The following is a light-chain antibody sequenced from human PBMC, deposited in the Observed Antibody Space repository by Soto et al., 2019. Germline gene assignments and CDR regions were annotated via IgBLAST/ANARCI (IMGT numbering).Light chain of an antibody. Sequence: EIVMTQSPATLSVSPGERATLSCRASQSVSRNLAWYQQKPGQAPRLLIYGASTRATGIPARFSGSGSGTEVTHTISSLQSEDFAVYYCQQYNNWPPTWTFGQGTKVEIK. J-gene: IGKJ1*01. CDR1: QSVSRN. V-gene: IGKV3-15*01. CDR3: QQYNNWPPTWT. CDR2: GAS.